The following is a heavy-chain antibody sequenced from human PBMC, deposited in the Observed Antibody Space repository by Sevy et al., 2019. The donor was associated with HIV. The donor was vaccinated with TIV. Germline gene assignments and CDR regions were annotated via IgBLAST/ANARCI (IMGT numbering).Heavy chain of an antibody. CDR3: AGGLAVSVDF. CDR2: IFPIFGTA. V-gene: IGHV1-69*13. D-gene: IGHD6-19*01. Sequence: ASVKVSCKASGGTFSSSAISWVRQAPGQGLEWMGEIFPIFGTAKYAQKFQGRVTISADGSTSTAYMELSSLRAEDTAVYFCAGGLAVSVDFWGQGTLVTVSS. CDR1: GGTFSSSA. J-gene: IGHJ4*02.